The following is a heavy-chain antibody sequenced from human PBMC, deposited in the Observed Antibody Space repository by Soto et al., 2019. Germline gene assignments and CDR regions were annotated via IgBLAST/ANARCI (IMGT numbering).Heavy chain of an antibody. J-gene: IGHJ2*01. CDR3: AQGASTWNRRTRCFGL. V-gene: IGHV3-23*01. Sequence: EVQLLESGGGLVQPGGSLKLSCAVSGFSFSNNVIGWVRQTPGRVLELVTSIGLSGGATIYADSVRGRFTISRDNSKKTVNLELNSLRAVSPSIYYCAQGASTWNRRTRCFGLWGRGIVVTVSS. CDR1: GFSFSNNV. CDR2: IGLSGGAT. D-gene: IGHD1-1*01.